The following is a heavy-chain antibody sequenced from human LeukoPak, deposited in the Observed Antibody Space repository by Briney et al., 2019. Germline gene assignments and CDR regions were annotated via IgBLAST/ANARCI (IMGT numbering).Heavy chain of an antibody. CDR3: ALTSTGVTIFGVPSLDY. CDR1: GFTFSSYS. D-gene: IGHD3-3*01. CDR2: ISSSSSYI. Sequence: GGSLRLSCAASGFTFSSYSMNWVRQAPGKGLEWVSSISSSSSYIYYADSVKGRFTISRGNAKNSLYLQMNSLRAEDTAVYYCALTSTGVTIFGVPSLDYWGQGTLVTVSS. V-gene: IGHV3-21*01. J-gene: IGHJ4*02.